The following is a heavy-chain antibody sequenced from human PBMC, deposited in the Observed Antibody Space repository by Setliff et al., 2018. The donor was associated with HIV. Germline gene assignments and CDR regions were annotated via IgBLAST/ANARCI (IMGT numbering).Heavy chain of an antibody. CDR1: GYSISSGFY. CDR2: IYHSGST. CDR3: ARQSSGSPEYFQH. J-gene: IGHJ1*01. Sequence: SETLSLTCAVSGYSISSGFYWGWIRQPPGKGLEWIGTIYHSGSTYYNPSLKSRVTISVDTSKNQFSLKVSSVTAADTAVYYCARQSSGSPEYFQHWGQDTLVTVS. D-gene: IGHD1-26*01. V-gene: IGHV4-38-2*01.